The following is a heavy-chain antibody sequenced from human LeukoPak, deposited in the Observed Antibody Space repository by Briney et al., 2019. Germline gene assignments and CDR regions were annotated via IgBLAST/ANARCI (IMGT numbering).Heavy chain of an antibody. J-gene: IGHJ6*02. D-gene: IGHD6-13*01. CDR3: AREAEIAADGSYAMDV. CDR1: KFTFSHYT. Sequence: GGSLRLSCAASKFTFSHYTMNWVRQAPGQGLEWVSCISSTGSHIYYADSVKGRFTISRDNAKNSLYLQINSLRAEDTAVYYCAREAEIAADGSYAMDVWGQGTTVTVSS. CDR2: ISSTGSHI. V-gene: IGHV3-21*01.